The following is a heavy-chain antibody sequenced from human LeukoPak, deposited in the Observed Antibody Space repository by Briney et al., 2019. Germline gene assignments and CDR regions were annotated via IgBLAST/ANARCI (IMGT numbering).Heavy chain of an antibody. J-gene: IGHJ6*02. Sequence: QAGRSLRLSCAASGFTFSSYAMHWVRQAPGKGLEWVAVISYDGSNKYYADSVKGRFTISRDNSKNTLYLQMNSLRAEDTAVYYCASLGNYYGMDVWGQGTTVTVSS. V-gene: IGHV3-30*04. CDR2: ISYDGSNK. CDR3: ASLGNYYGMDV. D-gene: IGHD1-26*01. CDR1: GFTFSSYA.